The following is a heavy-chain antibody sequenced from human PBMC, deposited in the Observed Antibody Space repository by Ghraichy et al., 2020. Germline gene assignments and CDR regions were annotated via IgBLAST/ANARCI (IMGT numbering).Heavy chain of an antibody. CDR1: GFTFSSYS. J-gene: IGHJ3*02. CDR2: ISSSSSYI. Sequence: GGSLRLSCAASGFTFSSYSMNWVRQAPGKGLEWVSSISSSSSYIYYADSVKGRFTISRDNAKNSLYLQMNSLRAEDTAVYYCAGIIGNYVAAFDIWGQGTMVTVSS. CDR3: AGIIGNYVAAFDI. D-gene: IGHD1-7*01. V-gene: IGHV3-21*01.